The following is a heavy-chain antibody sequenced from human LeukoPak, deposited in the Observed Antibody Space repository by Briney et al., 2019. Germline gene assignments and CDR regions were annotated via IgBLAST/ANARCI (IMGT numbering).Heavy chain of an antibody. CDR3: AREEELPYGDYTPRRWYFDL. Sequence: PSETLSLTCTVSGCSISSYYWSWIRQPPGKGLEWIGYIHYSGSTNYNPSLKSRVTISVDTSKNQFSLKLSSVTAADTAVYYCAREEELPYGDYTPRRWYFDLWGRGTLVTVSS. J-gene: IGHJ2*01. CDR1: GCSISSYY. D-gene: IGHD4-17*01. CDR2: IHYSGST. V-gene: IGHV4-59*01.